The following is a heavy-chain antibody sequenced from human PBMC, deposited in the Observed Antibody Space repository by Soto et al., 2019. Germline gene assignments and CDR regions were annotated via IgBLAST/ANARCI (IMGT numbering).Heavy chain of an antibody. J-gene: IGHJ4*02. V-gene: IGHV1-46*01. CDR3: ARVRDYYDSSGYYVDY. CDR1: GYTFTSYY. Sequence: ASVKVSCKASGYTFTSYYMNWVRQAPGQGLEWLGIINPSGGYTTYAQRFLGRVTMTSDTSTSTVHMELGSLTSEDTAVYYCARVRDYYDSSGYYVDYWGQGTLVTVSS. D-gene: IGHD3-22*01. CDR2: INPSGGYT.